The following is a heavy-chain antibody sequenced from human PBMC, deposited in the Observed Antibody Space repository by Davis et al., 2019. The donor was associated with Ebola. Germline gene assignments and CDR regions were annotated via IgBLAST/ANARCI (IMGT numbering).Heavy chain of an antibody. Sequence: PGGSLRLSCAASGFTFSSYAMSWVRQAPGKGLEWVSAISGSGGSTYYADSVKGRFTISRDNSKNTLYLQMNSLRAEDTAVYYCARSYDSSGYYYYYYGMDVWGKGTTVTVSS. CDR3: ARSYDSSGYYYYYYGMDV. CDR2: ISGSGGST. CDR1: GFTFSSYA. D-gene: IGHD3-22*01. V-gene: IGHV3-23*01. J-gene: IGHJ6*04.